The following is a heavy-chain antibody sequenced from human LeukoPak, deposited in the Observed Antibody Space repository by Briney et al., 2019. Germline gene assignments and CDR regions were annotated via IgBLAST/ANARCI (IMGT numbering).Heavy chain of an antibody. CDR3: ARALFAPWLVHLGPRNFFDY. D-gene: IGHD6-19*01. CDR1: GYTFIGYY. CDR2: ISAYNGNT. Sequence: GASVKVSCKASGYTFIGYYMHWVRQAPGQGLEWMGWISAYNGNTNYAQKLQGRVTMTTDTSTSTAYMELRSLRSDDTAVYYCARALFAPWLVHLGPRNFFDYWGQGTLVTVSS. J-gene: IGHJ4*02. V-gene: IGHV1-18*04.